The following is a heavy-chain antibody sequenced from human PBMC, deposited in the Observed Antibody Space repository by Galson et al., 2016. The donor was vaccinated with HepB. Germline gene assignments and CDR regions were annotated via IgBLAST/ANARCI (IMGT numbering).Heavy chain of an antibody. V-gene: IGHV3-33*01. CDR1: GFTVSSYG. D-gene: IGHD3-3*01. CDR3: ARGESKYYDFWSGNYYYFMAV. CDR2: IWYDGNKK. Sequence: SLRLSCAASGFTVSSYGMHWVRQAPGKGLEWVAVIWYDGNKKYYADSVKGRFTISRDNSKNTLYLQMNSLRVDDTAVYYCARGESKYYDFWSGNYYYFMAVWGKGTTVTVSS. J-gene: IGHJ6*03.